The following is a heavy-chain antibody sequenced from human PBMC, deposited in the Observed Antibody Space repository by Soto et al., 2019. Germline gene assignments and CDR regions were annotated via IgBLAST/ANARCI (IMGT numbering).Heavy chain of an antibody. V-gene: IGHV3-30-3*01. D-gene: IGHD5-12*01. CDR1: GFTFSSYA. CDR3: ARDRRDIVATSCLDY. CDR2: ISYDGSNK. J-gene: IGHJ4*02. Sequence: QVQLVESGGGVVQPGRSLRLSCAASGFTFSSYAMHWVRQAPGKGLERVAVISYDGSNKYYADSVKGRFTISRDNSKNTLYLQMNSLRAEDTVVYYCARDRRDIVATSCLDYWGQGTLVTVSS.